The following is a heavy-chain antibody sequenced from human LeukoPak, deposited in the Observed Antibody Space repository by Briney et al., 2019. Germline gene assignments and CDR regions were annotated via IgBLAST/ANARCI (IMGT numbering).Heavy chain of an antibody. CDR1: GFTFSSYG. Sequence: GGSLRLSCAASGFTFSSYGMHWVRQAPGKGLEWVAVISYDGSNKYYADSVKGRFTISRDNSKNTLYLQMNSLRAEDTAVYYCAKDRRPIAAAGAVDYWGQGTLVTVSS. V-gene: IGHV3-30*18. CDR2: ISYDGSNK. CDR3: AKDRRPIAAAGAVDY. J-gene: IGHJ4*02. D-gene: IGHD6-13*01.